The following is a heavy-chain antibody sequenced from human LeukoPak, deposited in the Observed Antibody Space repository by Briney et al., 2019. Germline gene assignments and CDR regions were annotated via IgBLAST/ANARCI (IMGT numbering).Heavy chain of an antibody. CDR1: GFTFSSYA. J-gene: IGHJ3*02. D-gene: IGHD3-22*01. Sequence: GGSLRLSCAASGFTFSSYAMHWVRQAPGKGLEWVAVISYDGSIKYYADSVKGRFTISRDNSKNTLYLQMNSLRAEDTAVYYCARGALSITMIVVVMDQDAFDIWGQGTMVTVSS. V-gene: IGHV3-30-3*01. CDR3: ARGALSITMIVVVMDQDAFDI. CDR2: ISYDGSIK.